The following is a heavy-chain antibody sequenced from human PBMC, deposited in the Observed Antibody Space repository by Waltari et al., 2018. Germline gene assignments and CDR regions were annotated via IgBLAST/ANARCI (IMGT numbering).Heavy chain of an antibody. CDR1: GYTFTSYA. CDR3: AREGPPYSSSWHHFDY. J-gene: IGHJ4*02. V-gene: IGHV1-3*01. CDR2: INAGNGNT. D-gene: IGHD6-13*01. Sequence: QVQLVQSGAEVKKPGASVKVSCKASGYTFTSYAMHLVRQAPGQRLEWMGWINAGNGNTKYSQKFQGRVTITRDTSASTAYMELSSLRSEDTAVYYCAREGPPYSSSWHHFDYWGQGTLVTVSS.